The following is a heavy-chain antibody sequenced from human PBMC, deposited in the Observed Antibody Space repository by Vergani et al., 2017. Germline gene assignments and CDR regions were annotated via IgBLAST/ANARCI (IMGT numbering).Heavy chain of an antibody. Sequence: EVQLVESGGGLVQPGRSLRLPCTASGFTFGDYAMSWVRQAPGKGLEWVGFIRSKAYGGTTEYAASVKGRFTISRDDSKRLAYLQLSGLKTEDTAVYFCSRGRGYSFGYSDYWGQGTLVTVSS. J-gene: IGHJ4*02. CDR1: GFTFGDYA. CDR3: SRGRGYSFGYSDY. CDR2: IRSKAYGGTT. V-gene: IGHV3-49*04. D-gene: IGHD5-18*01.